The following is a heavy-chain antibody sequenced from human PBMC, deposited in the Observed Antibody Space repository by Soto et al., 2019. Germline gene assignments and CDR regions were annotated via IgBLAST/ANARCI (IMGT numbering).Heavy chain of an antibody. CDR1: GFTFSSYA. D-gene: IGHD2-15*01. CDR2: ISGSGGST. CDR3: AKGYLGGYCCGGSCYSGWGYYYYYGMDV. J-gene: IGHJ6*02. V-gene: IGHV3-23*01. Sequence: GGSLRLSYAASGFTFSSYAMSRVRQAPGKGLEWVSAISGSGGSTYYADSVKGRFTISRDNSKNTLYLQMNSLRAEDTAVYYCAKGYLGGYCCGGSCYSGWGYYYYYGMDVWGQGTTVTVSS.